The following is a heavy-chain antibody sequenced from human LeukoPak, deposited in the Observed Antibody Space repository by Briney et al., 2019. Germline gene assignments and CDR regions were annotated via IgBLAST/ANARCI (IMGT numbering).Heavy chain of an antibody. CDR3: ARYPYGSGSYYFDY. J-gene: IGHJ4*02. D-gene: IGHD3-10*01. CDR2: INHSGST. CDR1: GGSFSGYY. Sequence: SETLSLTCAVYGGSFSGYYWSWIRQPSGKGLEWIGEINHSGSTNYNPSLKSRVTISVDTSKNQFSLKLSSVTAADTAVYYCARYPYGSGSYYFDYWGQGTLVTVSS. V-gene: IGHV4-34*01.